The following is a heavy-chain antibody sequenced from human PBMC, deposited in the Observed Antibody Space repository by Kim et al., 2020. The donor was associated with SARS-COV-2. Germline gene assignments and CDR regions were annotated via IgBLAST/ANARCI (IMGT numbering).Heavy chain of an antibody. V-gene: IGHV4-34*01. Sequence: SRVTISVDTSKNQFSLKLSSVTAADTAVYYCARQKKLMYYYGSGSYCFDYWGQGTLVTVSS. D-gene: IGHD3-10*01. CDR3: ARQKKLMYYYGSGSYCFDY. J-gene: IGHJ4*02.